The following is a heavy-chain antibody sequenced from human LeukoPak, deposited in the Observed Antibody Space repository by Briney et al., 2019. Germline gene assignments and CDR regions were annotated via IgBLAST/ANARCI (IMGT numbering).Heavy chain of an antibody. CDR2: MNPNSGNT. CDR1: GYTFTSYD. J-gene: IGHJ4*02. V-gene: IGHV1-8*03. Sequence: ASVKVSCKASGYTFTSYDINWVRQATGQGLEWMGWMNPNSGNTGYAQKFQGRVTITRNTSISTAYMELSSLRSEDTAVYYCARAPALRFLEWLSRGGFDYWGQGTLVTVSS. CDR3: ARAPALRFLEWLSRGGFDY. D-gene: IGHD3-3*01.